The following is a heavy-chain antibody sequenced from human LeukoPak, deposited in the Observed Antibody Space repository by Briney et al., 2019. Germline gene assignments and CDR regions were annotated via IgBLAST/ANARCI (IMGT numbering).Heavy chain of an antibody. J-gene: IGHJ4*02. CDR1: GFTVSSNY. V-gene: IGHV3-53*01. Sequence: QPGGSLRLSCAASGFTVSSNYMSWVREAPGKGLEWVSVIYSGGSTYYADSVKGRFTISRDNSKNTLYLQMNSLRAEDTAVYYCARARRPLFGVVITHFDYWGQGTLVTVSS. CDR2: IYSGGST. CDR3: ARARRPLFGVVITHFDY. D-gene: IGHD3-3*01.